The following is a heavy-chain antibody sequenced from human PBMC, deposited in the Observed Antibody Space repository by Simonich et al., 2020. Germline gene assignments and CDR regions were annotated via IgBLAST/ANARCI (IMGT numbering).Heavy chain of an antibody. Sequence: EVQLLESGGGLVQPGGSLRLSCAASGFTFSSYAMSWVRQAPGRGGGWVSAISGSGGSTYHADSVKGRFTISRDNSKNTLYLQMNSLRAEDTAVYYCATYYFDYWGQGTLVTVSS. J-gene: IGHJ4*02. V-gene: IGHV3-23*01. CDR3: ATYYFDY. CDR2: ISGSGGST. CDR1: GFTFSSYA.